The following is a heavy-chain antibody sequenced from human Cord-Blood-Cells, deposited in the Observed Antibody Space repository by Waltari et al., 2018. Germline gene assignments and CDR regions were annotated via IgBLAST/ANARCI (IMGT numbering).Heavy chain of an antibody. D-gene: IGHD2-15*01. CDR1: GYTFTRYG. Sequence: QVQLVQSGAEVKKPGASVTVSCTASGYTFTRYGISRVRQAPGQGLEWMGWISAYNGNTNYAQKLQGRVTMTTDTSTSTAYMELRSLRSDDTAVYYCARENGVAARYWYFDLWGRGTLVTVSS. CDR2: ISAYNGNT. V-gene: IGHV1-18*01. CDR3: ARENGVAARYWYFDL. J-gene: IGHJ2*01.